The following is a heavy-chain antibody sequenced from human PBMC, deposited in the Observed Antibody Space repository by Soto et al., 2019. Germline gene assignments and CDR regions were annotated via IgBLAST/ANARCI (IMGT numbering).Heavy chain of an antibody. J-gene: IGHJ5*02. CDR3: AKDRPDIVVVPAARDRPNWFDP. CDR1: GFTFSSYA. D-gene: IGHD2-2*01. Sequence: HPGGSLRLSCAASGFTFSSYAMSWVRQAPGKGLEWVSAISGSGGSTYYADSVKGRFTISRDNSKNTLYLQMNSLRAEDTAVYYCAKDRPDIVVVPAARDRPNWFDPWGQGTLVTVSS. V-gene: IGHV3-23*01. CDR2: ISGSGGST.